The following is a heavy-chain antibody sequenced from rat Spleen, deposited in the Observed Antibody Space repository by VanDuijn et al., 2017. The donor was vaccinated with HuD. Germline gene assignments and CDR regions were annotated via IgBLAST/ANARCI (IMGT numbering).Heavy chain of an antibody. CDR1: GFTFSNYD. J-gene: IGHJ3*01. CDR2: INFDGSGT. V-gene: IGHV5-20*01. CDR3: ATDNYWFAY. D-gene: IGHD1-10*01. Sequence: EVQLVESGGGLVQPGRSMKLSCAASGFTFSNYDMAWVRQAPTKGLEWVASINFDGSGTYYRDAVKGRFTISRDNANSTLYLQMDSLSSDDTSAYYSATDNYWFAYCGQGSLVTVSS.